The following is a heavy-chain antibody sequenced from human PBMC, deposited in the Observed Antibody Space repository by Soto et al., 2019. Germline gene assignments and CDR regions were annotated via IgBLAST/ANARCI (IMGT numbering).Heavy chain of an antibody. J-gene: IGHJ4*02. CDR3: TRPDYGTNWGSFHY. CDR1: GYSFTTYW. CDR2: IYPGDSDT. Sequence: HGESLKISCKGSGYSFTTYWIGWVRQMPGKGLEWMGIIYPGDSDTRYSPSFQGQVTISADKSISTAYLQWSSLKASDTAMYYCTRPDYGTNWGSFHYWGQGTLVTVSS. D-gene: IGHD7-27*01. V-gene: IGHV5-51*01.